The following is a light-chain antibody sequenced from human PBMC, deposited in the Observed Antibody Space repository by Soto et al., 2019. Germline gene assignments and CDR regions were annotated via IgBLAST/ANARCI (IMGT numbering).Light chain of an antibody. Sequence: EIVLTQSPGTLSLSPGERATLSCRASQSVSSSYLAWYQQKPGQAPRLLLYGASSRATGIPDRFSGSGSGTDVTFTISRLEPEDFVVYYCQQYGSTQWTFGQGTKVEVK. J-gene: IGKJ1*01. CDR1: QSVSSSY. CDR3: QQYGSTQWT. V-gene: IGKV3-20*01. CDR2: GAS.